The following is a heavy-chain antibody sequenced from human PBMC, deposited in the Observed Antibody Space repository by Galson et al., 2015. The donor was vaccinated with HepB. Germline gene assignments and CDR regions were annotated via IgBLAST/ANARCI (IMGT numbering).Heavy chain of an antibody. CDR1: GFTLSSYG. J-gene: IGHJ6*03. D-gene: IGHD3-10*01. CDR3: TRRGPETGFYYYYMDV. V-gene: IGHV3-21*01. CDR2: ISSGSSYI. Sequence: SLRLSCAASGFTLSSYGMNWVRQAPGKGLEWVSFISSGSSYIYYAESVKGRFTISRDKARKSVYLQMHSLRAEDTAVYYCTRRGPETGFYYYYMDVWGKGTTVTVSS.